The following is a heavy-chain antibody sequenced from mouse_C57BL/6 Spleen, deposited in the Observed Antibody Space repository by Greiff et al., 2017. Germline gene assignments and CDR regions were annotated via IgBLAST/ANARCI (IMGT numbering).Heavy chain of an antibody. CDR2: IYPRDGST. Sequence: VQLKESGPELVKPGASVKLSCKASGYTFTSYDINWVKQRPGQGLEWIGWIYPRDGSTKYNEKFKGKATLTVDTSSSTAYMELHSLTSEDSAVYFCARKGFQAWFAYWGQGTLVTVSA. V-gene: IGHV1-85*01. J-gene: IGHJ3*01. CDR3: ARKGFQAWFAY. CDR1: GYTFTSYD.